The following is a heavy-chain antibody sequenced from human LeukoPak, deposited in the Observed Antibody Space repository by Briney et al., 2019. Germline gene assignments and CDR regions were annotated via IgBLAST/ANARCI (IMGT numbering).Heavy chain of an antibody. J-gene: IGHJ4*02. CDR1: GFTFSHYG. CDR3: ATGYDSSGYYSFDY. Sequence: PGRSLRLSCTASGFTFSHYGMFWVRQAPDKGLEWVAVIWSDGSIQYYADSVKGRFTISRDNSMNTVYPQMNSLRAEDTAVYYCATGYDSSGYYSFDYWGQGTLVTISS. V-gene: IGHV3-33*01. CDR2: IWSDGSIQ. D-gene: IGHD3-22*01.